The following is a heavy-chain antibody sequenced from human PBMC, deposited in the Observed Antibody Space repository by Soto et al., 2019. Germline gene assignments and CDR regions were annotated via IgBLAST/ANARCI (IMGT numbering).Heavy chain of an antibody. CDR2: LNPNGGST. V-gene: IGHV1-46*01. CDR3: ARNLAAGDY. CDR1: GYTFTNSY. D-gene: IGHD6-13*01. J-gene: IGHJ4*02. Sequence: QVQLVQSGAEVKKPGASVKVSCKASGYTFTNSYIHWVRQAPGQGLEWMALLNPNGGSTNYAQNFQGTVTVTRDTSTSTVYMELTSMTSGDTAVYYCARNLAAGDYWGQGTLVTVSS.